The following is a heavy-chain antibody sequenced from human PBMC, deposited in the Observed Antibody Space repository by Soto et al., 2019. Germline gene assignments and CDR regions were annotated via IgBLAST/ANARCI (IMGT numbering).Heavy chain of an antibody. CDR2: ISAYNGNT. Sequence: QVQLVQSGAEVKKPGASVKVSCKASGYTFTSYGISWVRQAPGQGLEWMGWISAYNGNTNYAQKFQGRVTMTTDTSTRTAYKELRSLRSDDTAVYYCATASGSSYWFDPWGQGTLVTVSS. CDR3: ATASGSSYWFDP. CDR1: GYTFTSYG. V-gene: IGHV1-18*01. J-gene: IGHJ5*02. D-gene: IGHD1-26*01.